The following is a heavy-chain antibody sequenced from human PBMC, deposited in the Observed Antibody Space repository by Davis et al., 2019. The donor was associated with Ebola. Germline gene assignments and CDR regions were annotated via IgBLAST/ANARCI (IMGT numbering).Heavy chain of an antibody. CDR1: GGSFSGYY. CDR2: INHSGST. D-gene: IGHD3-22*01. CDR3: ARARLSSGYLVYYYGMDV. J-gene: IGHJ6*02. V-gene: IGHV4-34*01. Sequence: MPSETLSLTCAVYGGSFSGYYWSWIRQPPGKGLEWIGEINHSGSTNYNPSLKSRVTISVDKSKNQFSLKLSSVTAADTAVYYCARARLSSGYLVYYYGMDVWGQGTTVTVSS.